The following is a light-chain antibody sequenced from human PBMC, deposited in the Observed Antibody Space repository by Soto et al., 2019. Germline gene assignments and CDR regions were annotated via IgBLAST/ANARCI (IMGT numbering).Light chain of an antibody. V-gene: IGLV2-14*01. CDR2: EVS. Sequence: QSALTQPASVSGSPGQSITIFCTGTSGDVGGYNYVSWYQHHPGRAPKTLIYEVSSRPSWISNRFTGAKSGNTASLTISGLQTEDEADYYCTSYTSSDTLVFGTGTKVTV. CDR1: SGDVGGYNY. J-gene: IGLJ1*01. CDR3: TSYTSSDTLV.